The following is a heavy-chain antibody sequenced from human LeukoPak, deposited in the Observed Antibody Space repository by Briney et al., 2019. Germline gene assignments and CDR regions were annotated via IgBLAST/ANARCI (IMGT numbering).Heavy chain of an antibody. V-gene: IGHV3-74*01. J-gene: IGHJ4*02. D-gene: IGHD3-10*01. CDR2: IKGDGIDA. Sequence: PGGSLSLSCAASGLTSIGSWMHCVRPAPGKGLVWVSRIKGDGIDASYADSVKGRFTISRDDAKKTLFLQMISLRAEDTAVYFCARDVVLGSGSCASWGQGTLVTVSS. CDR3: ARDVVLGSGSCAS. CDR1: GLTSIGSW.